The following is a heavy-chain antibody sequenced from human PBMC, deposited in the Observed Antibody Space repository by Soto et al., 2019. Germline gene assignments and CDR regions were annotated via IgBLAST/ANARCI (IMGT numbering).Heavy chain of an antibody. CDR2: ISGSGGST. Sequence: GGSLRLSCAASGFTFSSYAMSWVRQAPGKGLEWVSAISGSGGSTYYADSVKGRFTISRDNSKNTLYLQMNSLRAEDTAVYYCAKDCGNSNDPITVTTSYYYYGMDVWGQGTTVTVSS. V-gene: IGHV3-23*01. CDR3: AKDCGNSNDPITVTTSYYYYGMDV. J-gene: IGHJ6*02. D-gene: IGHD4-17*01. CDR1: GFTFSSYA.